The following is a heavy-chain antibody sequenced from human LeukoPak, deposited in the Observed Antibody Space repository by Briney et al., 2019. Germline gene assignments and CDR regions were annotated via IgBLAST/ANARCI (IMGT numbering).Heavy chain of an antibody. CDR3: TKRVKYGGTWDHFAD. CDR1: GFTFDNYR. Sequence: PGGSLRLSCAASGFTFDNYRMSWVHQAPGKGLEWVSTVNADGGNTYYADSVKGRFTISRDNSKSTLILQMSSLRVEDTALYYCTKRVKYGGTWDHFADWGQGTLVTVSS. D-gene: IGHD1-26*01. CDR2: VNADGGNT. J-gene: IGHJ4*02. V-gene: IGHV3-23*01.